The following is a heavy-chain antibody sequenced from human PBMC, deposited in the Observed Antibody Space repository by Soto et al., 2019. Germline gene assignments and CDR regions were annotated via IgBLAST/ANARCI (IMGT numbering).Heavy chain of an antibody. D-gene: IGHD2-8*01. CDR3: ARDRDAYCSKGICSGPYFDY. CDR2: ISDNSSVI. Sequence: QTGGSLRPSCAASGFTFSTYSINWVRQAPGKGLEWISYISDNSSVIYYADAVKGRFTISRDNAKNSLYLQMNSLRDEDTAVYYCARDRDAYCSKGICSGPYFDYWGQGTLVTVSS. J-gene: IGHJ4*02. CDR1: GFTFSTYS. V-gene: IGHV3-48*02.